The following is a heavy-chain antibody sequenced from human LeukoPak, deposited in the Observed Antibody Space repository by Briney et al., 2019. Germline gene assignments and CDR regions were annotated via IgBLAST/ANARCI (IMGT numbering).Heavy chain of an antibody. CDR2: VHLDGRT. V-gene: IGHV4-4*02. J-gene: IGHJ4*02. Sequence: SGTLSLTCGVSGGSVINTNWWTWVRQPPGKGLEWIGEVHLDGRTNYNPSLESRLTMSVDVSENQVSLKLTSVTAADTAVYYCAREGGFYRPLDYSGGGTLVTVSS. CDR3: AREGGFYRPLDY. D-gene: IGHD3-3*01. CDR1: GGSVINTNW.